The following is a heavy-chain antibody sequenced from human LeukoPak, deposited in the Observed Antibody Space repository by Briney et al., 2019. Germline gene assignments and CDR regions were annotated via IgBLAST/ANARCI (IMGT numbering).Heavy chain of an antibody. Sequence: SETLSLTCTVSGGSISSGSYYWSWIRQPAGKGLEWMGNIYKSGSTNYNPSLKSRLTISADTSKNQFSLKLNFVTAADTALYYCVTAPSQDFFDYWGRGTLVTVSS. J-gene: IGHJ4*01. CDR2: IYKSGST. CDR1: GGSISSGSYY. V-gene: IGHV4-61*09. CDR3: VTAPSQDFFDY.